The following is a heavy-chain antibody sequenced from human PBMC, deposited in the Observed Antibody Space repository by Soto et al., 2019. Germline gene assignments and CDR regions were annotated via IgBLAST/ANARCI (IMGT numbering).Heavy chain of an antibody. V-gene: IGHV3-53*01. D-gene: IGHD1-1*01. Sequence: EVQLVESGGGLIQPGGSLRLSCAASGLTVSNNYMSWVRQAPGKGLEWVSIIYSGGSTYYADSVTGRFTISRDNSKNTLYLQMDSLRAEDTAVYYCARAFTWHDAYFDYWGQGTLVTVSS. CDR1: GLTVSNNY. CDR2: IYSGGST. CDR3: ARAFTWHDAYFDY. J-gene: IGHJ4*02.